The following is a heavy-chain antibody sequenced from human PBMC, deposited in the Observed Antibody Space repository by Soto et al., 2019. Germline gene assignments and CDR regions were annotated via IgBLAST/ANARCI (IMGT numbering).Heavy chain of an antibody. CDR2: IYYSGST. D-gene: IGHD6-6*01. CDR1: GGSISSSSYY. CDR3: ARLSRSSGPYYYGMDV. J-gene: IGHJ6*02. Sequence: QLQLQESGPGLVKPSETLSLTCTVSGGSISSSSYYWGWIRQPPGKGLEWIGSIYYSGSTYYNPSLKSRVTISVDTSKNQFSLKLSSVTAADTAVYYCARLSRSSGPYYYGMDVWGQGTTVTVSS. V-gene: IGHV4-39*01.